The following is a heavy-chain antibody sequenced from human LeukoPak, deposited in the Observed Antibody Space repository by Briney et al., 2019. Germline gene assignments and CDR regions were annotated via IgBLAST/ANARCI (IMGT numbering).Heavy chain of an antibody. V-gene: IGHV3-21*01. D-gene: IGHD2-15*01. Sequence: GGSLRLSCAASGFTFSSYSTNWVRQAPGKGLEWVSSISSSSSYIYYADSVKGRFTISRDNAKNSLYLQMNSLRADDTAVYYCARETYCSGGSCYKGNAFDIWGQGTMVTVPS. J-gene: IGHJ3*02. CDR1: GFTFSSYS. CDR3: ARETYCSGGSCYKGNAFDI. CDR2: ISSSSSYI.